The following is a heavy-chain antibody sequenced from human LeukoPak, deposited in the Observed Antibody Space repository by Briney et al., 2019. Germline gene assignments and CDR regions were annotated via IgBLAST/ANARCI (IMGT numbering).Heavy chain of an antibody. J-gene: IGHJ5*02. V-gene: IGHV1-8*01. CDR1: GYTFTSYD. D-gene: IGHD5-18*01. CDR2: MNPNSGNT. Sequence: GASVKVSSKASGYTFTSYDINWVRQATGQGLEWMGWMNPNSGNTGYAQKFQGRVTMTRNTSISTAYMELSSLRSEDTAVYYCARIVGIQLWLQENWFDPWGQGTLVTVSS. CDR3: ARIVGIQLWLQENWFDP.